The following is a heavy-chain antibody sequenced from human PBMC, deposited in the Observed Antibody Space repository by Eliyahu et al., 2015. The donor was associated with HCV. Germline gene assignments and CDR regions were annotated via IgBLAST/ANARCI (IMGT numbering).Heavy chain of an antibody. CDR3: ARDRGGWPFDY. Sequence: QVQLVESGGGVVQPGGSLXLSCXASGFDFRSYGMHWVRQXPGKGLEWVAIIWADVNMRYYRDSVNGRFTISRDNSRNTLYLHMSSLRVEDTAVYFCARDRGGWPFDYWGQGSLVHRL. V-gene: IGHV3-33*01. CDR1: GFDFRSYG. D-gene: IGHD6-19*01. CDR2: IWADVNMR. J-gene: IGHJ4*01.